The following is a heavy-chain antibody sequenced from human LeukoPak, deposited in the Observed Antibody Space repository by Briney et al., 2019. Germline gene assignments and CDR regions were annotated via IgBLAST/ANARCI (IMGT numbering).Heavy chain of an antibody. J-gene: IGHJ4*02. D-gene: IGHD3-9*01. V-gene: IGHV4-39*07. CDR2: IYYSGST. Sequence: SETLSLTCTVSGGSISSSSYYWGWIRQPPGKGLEWIGSIYYSGSTYYNPSLKSRVTISVDTSKNQFSLKLSSVTAADTAVYYCARGDKLRYFDWIKRGYYFDYWGQGTLVTVSS. CDR1: GGSISSSSYY. CDR3: ARGDKLRYFDWIKRGYYFDY.